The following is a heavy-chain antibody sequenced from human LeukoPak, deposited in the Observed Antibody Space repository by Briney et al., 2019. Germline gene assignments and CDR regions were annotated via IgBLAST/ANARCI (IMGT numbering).Heavy chain of an antibody. Sequence: ASVKVSCKASGYTFTSYDINWVRQATGQGLEWMGWMNPNSGNTGYAQKFQGRVTMTRNTSISTAYMELSSLRSEDTAVYYCARAVKALSKSSSSWDIDYWGQGTLVTVSS. J-gene: IGHJ4*02. D-gene: IGHD6-13*01. V-gene: IGHV1-8*01. CDR1: GYTFTSYD. CDR2: MNPNSGNT. CDR3: ARAVKALSKSSSSWDIDY.